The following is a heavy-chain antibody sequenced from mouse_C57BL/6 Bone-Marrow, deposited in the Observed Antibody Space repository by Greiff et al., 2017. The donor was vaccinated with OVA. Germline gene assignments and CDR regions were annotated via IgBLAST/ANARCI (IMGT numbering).Heavy chain of an antibody. J-gene: IGHJ1*03. CDR2: IDPENGDT. Sequence: VQLQQSGAELVRPGASVKLSCTASGFNIKDDYMHWVKQRPEQGLEWIGWIDPENGDTEYASKFQGKATITADTSSNTAYLQLSSLTSEDTAVYYCTGYDGSSLYWYFDVWGTGTTVTVSS. D-gene: IGHD1-1*01. CDR3: TGYDGSSLYWYFDV. V-gene: IGHV14-4*01. CDR1: GFNIKDDY.